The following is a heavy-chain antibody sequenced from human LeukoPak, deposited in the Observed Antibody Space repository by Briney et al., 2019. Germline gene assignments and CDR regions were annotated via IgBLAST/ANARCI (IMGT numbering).Heavy chain of an antibody. D-gene: IGHD4-23*01. CDR3: ARVPYGGGY. CDR1: GFTLSSYT. CDR2: ISGGSRYI. V-gene: IGHV3-21*01. Sequence: GGSLRLSCAASGFTLSSYTMNWVRQAPGKGLEWVSFISGGSRYIFYGDSVKGRFTISRDNAKNSLYLQMNSLRAEDTAVYYCARVPYGGGYWGQGTLVTVSS. J-gene: IGHJ4*02.